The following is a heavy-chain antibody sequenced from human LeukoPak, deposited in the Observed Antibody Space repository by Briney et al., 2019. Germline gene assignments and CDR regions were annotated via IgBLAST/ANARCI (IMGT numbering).Heavy chain of an antibody. V-gene: IGHV3-33*08. CDR1: GFSFSNAW. CDR3: ARDWMWYQLLPWLRMDV. J-gene: IGHJ6*02. Sequence: GGSPRLSCAASGFSFSNAWMNWVRQAPGKGLEWVAVIWYDGSNKYYADSVKGRFTISRDNSKNTLYLQMNSLRAEDTAVYYCARDWMWYQLLPWLRMDVWGQGTTVTVSS. CDR2: IWYDGSNK. D-gene: IGHD2-2*01.